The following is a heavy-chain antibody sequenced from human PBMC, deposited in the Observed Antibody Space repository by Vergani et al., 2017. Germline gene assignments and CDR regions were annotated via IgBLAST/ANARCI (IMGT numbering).Heavy chain of an antibody. CDR2: IGTAGDT. D-gene: IGHD1-1*01. CDR1: GFTFSSYD. Sequence: EVQLLESGGGLVQPGGSLRLSCAASGFTFSSYDMHWVRQATGKGLEWVSAIGTAGDTYYPGSVKGRFTISRENAKNSLYLQMNSLRAGDTAVYYCARGPSGTGYMDVWGKGTTVTVSS. V-gene: IGHV3-13*01. J-gene: IGHJ6*03. CDR3: ARGPSGTGYMDV.